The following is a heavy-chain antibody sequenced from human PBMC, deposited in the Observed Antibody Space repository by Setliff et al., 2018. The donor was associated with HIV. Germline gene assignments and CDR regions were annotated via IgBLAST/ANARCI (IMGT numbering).Heavy chain of an antibody. CDR1: GYTLTSYG. J-gene: IGHJ3*02. CDR2: ISAYNGNT. Sequence: ASVKVSCKASGYTLTSYGISWVRQAPGQGREWMGWISAYNGNTNYAQKVQGRVTMTTDTSTSTAYMELRSLRSDDTAVYYCARDRGVYCRSTNCYSPVDAFDIWGQGTMVTVSS. V-gene: IGHV1-18*01. CDR3: ARDRGVYCRSTNCYSPVDAFDI. D-gene: IGHD2-2*01.